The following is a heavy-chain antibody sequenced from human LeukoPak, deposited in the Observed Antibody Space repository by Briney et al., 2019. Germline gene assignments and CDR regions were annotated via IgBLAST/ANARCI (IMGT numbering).Heavy chain of an antibody. Sequence: SQTVSLTCAISGDSVSSNRASWNWHRQSPSRGLVWLGRTYYRSKWYNDYAVSVKGRVTINPDASKTQLSLQLNSVAPEDTAMYYCARGNGYPFDYWGQGTLVTVSS. CDR2: TYYRSKWYN. CDR1: GDSVSSNRAS. J-gene: IGHJ4*02. D-gene: IGHD3-16*01. CDR3: ARGNGYPFDY. V-gene: IGHV6-1*01.